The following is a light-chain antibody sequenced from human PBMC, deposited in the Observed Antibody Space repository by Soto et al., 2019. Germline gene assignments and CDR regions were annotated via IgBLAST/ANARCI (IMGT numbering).Light chain of an antibody. CDR1: QNINAW. CDR3: HHYSLYSPWT. V-gene: IGKV1-5*01. J-gene: IGKJ1*01. CDR2: DAS. Sequence: DIHMTQSPSSLSVSVGDRVTITCRTSQNINAWLAWYQQRPGQAPKLLIYDASTVQSGVPSRFSGSGSGTEFTLTISSLQPDDSATYYCHHYSLYSPWTFGQGTKVEIK.